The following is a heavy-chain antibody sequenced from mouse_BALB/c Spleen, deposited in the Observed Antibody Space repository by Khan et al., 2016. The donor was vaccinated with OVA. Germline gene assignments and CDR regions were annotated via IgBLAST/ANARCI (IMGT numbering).Heavy chain of an antibody. D-gene: IGHD2-14*01. J-gene: IGHJ3*01. CDR2: INPSNGYT. CDR1: GYTFTSYT. V-gene: IGHV1-4*01. Sequence: QVQLKQSGAELARPGASVKMSCKASGYTFTSYTIHWIKKRPGQGLEWIGYINPSNGYTNYNQKFKDKATLTTDKSSTTAYLQLSSLTSDDSAVYDSVRDGAYHRNDGWFAYWGQGTLVPVSA. CDR3: VRDGAYHRNDGWFAY.